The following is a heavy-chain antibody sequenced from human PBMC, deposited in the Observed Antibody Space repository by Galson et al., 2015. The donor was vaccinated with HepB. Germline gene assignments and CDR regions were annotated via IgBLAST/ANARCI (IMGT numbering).Heavy chain of an antibody. Sequence: SVKVSCKVSGYSFTAYYIHWVRQAPGQGFEWMGRLIPSSGGTNYAEKFQGRVTMTRDTSITTAYMELSSLKSDDTAVYYCARGRSSWYPDYWGQGTLVSVSS. CDR3: ARGRSSWYPDY. V-gene: IGHV1-2*06. D-gene: IGHD6-13*01. CDR2: LIPSSGGT. CDR1: GYSFTAYY. J-gene: IGHJ4*02.